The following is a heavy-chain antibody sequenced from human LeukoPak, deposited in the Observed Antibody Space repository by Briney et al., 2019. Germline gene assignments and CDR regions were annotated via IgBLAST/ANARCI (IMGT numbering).Heavy chain of an antibody. J-gene: IGHJ4*02. CDR1: GYTFTSYG. CDR3: ARARRAEDYQLYYFDY. CDR2: ISAYNGNT. V-gene: IGHV1-18*01. Sequence: GASVKVSCKASGYTFTSYGNSWVRQAPGQGLEWMGWISAYNGNTNYAQKLQGRVTMTTDTSTSTAYMEMRSLRSDDTAVYYCARARRAEDYQLYYFDYWGQGTLVTVSS. D-gene: IGHD2-2*01.